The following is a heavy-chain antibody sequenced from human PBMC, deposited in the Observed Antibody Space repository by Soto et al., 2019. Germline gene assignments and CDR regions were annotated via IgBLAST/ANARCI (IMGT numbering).Heavy chain of an antibody. CDR3: ARQNKLELSPGFDY. V-gene: IGHV1-69*06. CDR2: IIPIFGTA. Sequence: SVKVSCKASGGTFSSYAISWVRQAPGQGLEWMGGIIPIFGTANYAQKFQGRVTITADKSTSTAYMEVRSLRSEDTAMYYCARQNKLELSPGFDYWGQGTLVTVSS. J-gene: IGHJ4*02. D-gene: IGHD1-7*01. CDR1: GGTFSSYA.